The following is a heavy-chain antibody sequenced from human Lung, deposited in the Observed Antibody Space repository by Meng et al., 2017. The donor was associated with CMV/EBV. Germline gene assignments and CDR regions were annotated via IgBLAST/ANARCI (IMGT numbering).Heavy chain of an antibody. CDR1: GGSISSYY. CDR3: ARLTIFGAVRDGMDF. CDR2: IYYSGST. D-gene: IGHD3-3*01. J-gene: IGHJ6*02. Sequence: GSXRLXCTVSGGSISSYYWSWIRQPPGKGLEWIGYIYYSGSTNYNPPLESRVTISVDTSKNQFSLKLSSVTGADTAVYYCARLTIFGAVRDGMDFWGQGXTVTVSS. V-gene: IGHV4-59*01.